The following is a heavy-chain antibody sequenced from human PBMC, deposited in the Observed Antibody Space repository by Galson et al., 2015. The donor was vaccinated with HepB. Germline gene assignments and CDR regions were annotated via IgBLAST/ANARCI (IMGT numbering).Heavy chain of an antibody. J-gene: IGHJ6*03. CDR3: AKHGVPTGTTAYYYYYMDV. V-gene: IGHV3-30*18. Sequence: SLRLSCAASGFTFSSYGMHWVRQAPGKGLEWVAVISYDGSNKYYADSVKGRFTISRDNSKNTLYLQMNSLRAEDTAVYYCAKHGVPTGTTAYYYYYMDVWGKGTTATVSS. CDR2: ISYDGSNK. D-gene: IGHD1-7*01. CDR1: GFTFSSYG.